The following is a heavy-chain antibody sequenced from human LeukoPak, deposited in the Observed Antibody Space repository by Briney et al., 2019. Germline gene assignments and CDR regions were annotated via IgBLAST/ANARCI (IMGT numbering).Heavy chain of an antibody. CDR3: ARGGCSSTSCTPDY. CDR1: GFTFSSYS. J-gene: IGHJ4*02. D-gene: IGHD2-2*01. Sequence: PGESLRLSCAASGFTFSSYSMNWVRQAPGKGLEWVSSISSSSSYIYYADSVKGRFTISRDNAKNSLYLQMNSLRAEDTAVYYCARGGCSSTSCTPDYWGQGTLVTVSS. CDR2: ISSSSSYI. V-gene: IGHV3-21*01.